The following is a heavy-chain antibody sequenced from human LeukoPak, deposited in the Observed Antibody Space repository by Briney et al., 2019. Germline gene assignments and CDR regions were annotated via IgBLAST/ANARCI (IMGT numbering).Heavy chain of an antibody. CDR3: ARTGNLDY. V-gene: IGHV3-74*01. CDR2: MKYDGTYT. J-gene: IGHJ4*02. CDR1: GFTFDDYG. Sequence: GGSLRLSCAASGFTFDDYGMSWVRQVPGKGLVWVSSMKYDGTYTKYADSVKGRFTISRDNTKNTLYLQMNSLRAEDTAVYYCARTGNLDYWGQGTLVTVSS.